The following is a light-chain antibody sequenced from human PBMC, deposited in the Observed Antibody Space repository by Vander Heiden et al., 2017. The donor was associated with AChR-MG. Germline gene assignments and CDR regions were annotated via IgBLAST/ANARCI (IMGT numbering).Light chain of an antibody. CDR2: SNN. CDR3: AAWDDSLNGWV. J-gene: IGLJ3*02. V-gene: IGLV1-44*01. Sequence: QSVLTQPPSASGTPGQRVTVSCSGSSSNIGSNTVNGYQQLPGTAPKLLIYSNNQLPSGVPDRFSGSKSGTSASLAISGLQSEDEADYYCAAWDDSLNGWVFGGGTKLTVL. CDR1: SSNIGSNT.